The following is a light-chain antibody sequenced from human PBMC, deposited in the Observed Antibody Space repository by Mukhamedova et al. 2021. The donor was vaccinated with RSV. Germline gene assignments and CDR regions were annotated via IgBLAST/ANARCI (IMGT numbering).Light chain of an antibody. CDR3: CSYAGSYTWV. J-gene: IGLJ3*02. V-gene: IGLV2-11*01. CDR2: DVS. Sequence: VSWYLHHPGNAPKLMIYDVSKRPSGVPDRFSGSKSGSTASLTISGLQAEDEADYYCCSYAGSYTWVFGGGTKLTVL.